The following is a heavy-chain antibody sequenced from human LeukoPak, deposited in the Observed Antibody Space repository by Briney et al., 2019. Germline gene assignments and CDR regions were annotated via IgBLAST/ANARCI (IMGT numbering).Heavy chain of an antibody. J-gene: IGHJ4*02. D-gene: IGHD6-19*01. CDR1: GGTFSSYA. CDR2: IIPIFGTA. CDR3: ARFAVHRRLAVAGQFGLDY. Sequence: SVKVSCKASGGTFSSYAISWVRQAPGQGLEWMGGIIPIFGTANYAQKFQGRVTMTTDTSTSTAYMELRSLRSDDTAVYYCARFAVHRRLAVAGQFGLDYWGQGTLVTVSS. V-gene: IGHV1-69*05.